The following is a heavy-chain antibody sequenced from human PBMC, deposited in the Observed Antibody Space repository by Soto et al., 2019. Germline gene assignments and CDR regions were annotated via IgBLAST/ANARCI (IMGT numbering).Heavy chain of an antibody. D-gene: IGHD2-15*01. Sequence: SETLSLTCAVYGGSFSGYYWSWIRQPPGKGLEWIGEINHSGSTNYNPSLKSRVTISVDTSKNQFSLKLSSVTAADTAVYYCARGPYCSGGSCYSGWFDPWGQGTLVTVSS. J-gene: IGHJ5*02. CDR1: GGSFSGYY. CDR2: INHSGST. V-gene: IGHV4-34*01. CDR3: ARGPYCSGGSCYSGWFDP.